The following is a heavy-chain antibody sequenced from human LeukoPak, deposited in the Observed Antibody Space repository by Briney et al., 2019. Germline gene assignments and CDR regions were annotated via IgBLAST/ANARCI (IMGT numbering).Heavy chain of an antibody. V-gene: IGHV1-18*01. J-gene: IGHJ1*01. CDR2: ISGNTGNT. D-gene: IGHD6-13*01. CDR3: ARVYGSKWWGHWEV. CDR1: GYTFSNYG. Sequence: ASVKVSCKASGYTFSNYGITWERQAPGQGLEWMGWISGNTGNTNYAQNFQGRLTMTTDTSTSTAYMELRSLRSDDTAVYYCARVYGSKWWGHWEVWGQGTLVTVSS.